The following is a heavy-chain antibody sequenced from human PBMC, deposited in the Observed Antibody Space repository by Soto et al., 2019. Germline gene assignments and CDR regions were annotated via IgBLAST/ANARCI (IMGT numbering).Heavy chain of an antibody. V-gene: IGHV1-18*01. J-gene: IGHJ4*02. CDR3: ASAYCSGGSCYHSALDY. CDR1: GYTFTSYG. Sequence: GASVKVSCKASGYTFTSYGISWVRQAPGQGLEWMGWISAYNGNTNYAQKLQGRVTMTTDTSTGTAYMELRSLRSDDTAVYYCASAYCSGGSCYHSALDYWGQGTLVTVSS. CDR2: ISAYNGNT. D-gene: IGHD2-15*01.